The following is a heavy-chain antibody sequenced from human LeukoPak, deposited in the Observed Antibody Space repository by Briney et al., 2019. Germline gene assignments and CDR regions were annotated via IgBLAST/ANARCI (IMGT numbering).Heavy chain of an antibody. J-gene: IGHJ5*02. CDR2: IYYSGST. Sequence: SETLSLTCTVSGGSISSYYWTWIRQPPGKGLEWVAYIYYSGSTNYNPSLKSRVTISVDKSKNQFSLRLRSVTAADTAVYYCARGEVALNWFDPWGQGTLVTVSS. CDR3: ARGEVALNWFDP. D-gene: IGHD2-15*01. CDR1: GGSISSYY. V-gene: IGHV4-59*01.